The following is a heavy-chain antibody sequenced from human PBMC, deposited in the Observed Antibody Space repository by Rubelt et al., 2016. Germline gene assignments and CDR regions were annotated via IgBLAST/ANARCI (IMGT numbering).Heavy chain of an antibody. V-gene: IGHV1-18*01. CDR3: ARDPLPVRGVIMTPTH. J-gene: IGHJ4*02. CDR2: ISAYNGNT. D-gene: IGHD3-10*01. Sequence: QVQLVQSGAEVKKPGASVKVSCKASGYTFTSYGISWVRQAPGQGLEWMGWISAYNGNTNYAQKLQGGFTMTPDTSTSTAYMELRSRRSDDTAVYYCARDPLPVRGVIMTPTHWGQGTLVTVSS. CDR1: GYTFTSYG.